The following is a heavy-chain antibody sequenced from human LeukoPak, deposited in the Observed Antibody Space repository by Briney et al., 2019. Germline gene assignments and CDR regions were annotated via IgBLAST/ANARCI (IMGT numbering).Heavy chain of an antibody. D-gene: IGHD3-9*01. J-gene: IGHJ3*01. CDR3: ARDGDSLRYFGLSLNDAFDF. Sequence: GRSLRLSCVASGFTFGLHGMHWVRQAPGKGLEWVALMSYDGSVKDYGDSVKGRFTVSRDNSKNTLSLQMNSLRPEDTALYYCARDGDSLRYFGLSLNDAFDFWGRGTMVTVSS. V-gene: IGHV3-30*03. CDR2: MSYDGSVK. CDR1: GFTFGLHG.